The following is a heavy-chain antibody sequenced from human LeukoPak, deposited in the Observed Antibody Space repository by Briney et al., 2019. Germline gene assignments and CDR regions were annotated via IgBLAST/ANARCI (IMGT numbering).Heavy chain of an antibody. CDR3: AREANSGYSSGDDAFDI. CDR2: INGEGRST. V-gene: IGHV3-74*01. Sequence: GGSLRLSCAASGLTVSGNYMSWVRQAPGKGLVWVSRINGEGRSTSHADSVKGRFTISRDNAKNTLYLQMNSLRAEDTAVYYCAREANSGYSSGDDAFDIWGQGTMVTVSS. CDR1: GLTVSGNY. D-gene: IGHD6-19*01. J-gene: IGHJ3*02.